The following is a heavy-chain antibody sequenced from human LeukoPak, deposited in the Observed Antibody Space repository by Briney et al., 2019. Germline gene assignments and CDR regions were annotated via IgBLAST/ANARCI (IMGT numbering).Heavy chain of an antibody. J-gene: IGHJ4*02. CDR1: GGSISSYY. CDR2: IYYSGST. Sequence: SETLSLTCTVSGGSISSYYWSWIRQPPGKGLEWIGYIYYSGSTNYNPSLKSRVTISVGTSKNQFSLKLSSVTAADTAVYYCARVFNYYDSSGYYDYFDYWGQGTLVTVSS. D-gene: IGHD3-22*01. CDR3: ARVFNYYDSSGYYDYFDY. V-gene: IGHV4-59*01.